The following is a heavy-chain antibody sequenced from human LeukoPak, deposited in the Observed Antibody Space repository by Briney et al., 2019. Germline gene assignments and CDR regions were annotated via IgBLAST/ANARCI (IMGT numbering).Heavy chain of an antibody. CDR2: ISSSSSYI. J-gene: IGHJ4*02. Sequence: GGSLRLSCAASGFTFSSYSMNWVRQALGKGLEWVSSISSSSSYIYYADSVKGRFTISRDNAKNSLYLQMNSLRAEDTAVYYCARLYYYGSGSYYPIFDYWGQGTLVTVSS. CDR1: GFTFSSYS. D-gene: IGHD3-10*01. V-gene: IGHV3-21*01. CDR3: ARLYYYGSGSYYPIFDY.